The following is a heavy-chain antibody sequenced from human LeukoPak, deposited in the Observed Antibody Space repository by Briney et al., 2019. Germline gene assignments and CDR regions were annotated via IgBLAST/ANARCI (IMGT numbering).Heavy chain of an antibody. CDR3: ARPGDDCTNGVCYLDY. Sequence: ASVKVSCKASGYTFTSYGISWVRQAPGQGLEWMGWISAYNGNTNYAQKLQGRVTMTTDTSTSTACMELRSLRSDDTAVYYCARPGDDCTNGVCYLDYWGQGTLVTVSS. CDR1: GYTFTSYG. CDR2: ISAYNGNT. D-gene: IGHD2-8*01. J-gene: IGHJ4*02. V-gene: IGHV1-18*01.